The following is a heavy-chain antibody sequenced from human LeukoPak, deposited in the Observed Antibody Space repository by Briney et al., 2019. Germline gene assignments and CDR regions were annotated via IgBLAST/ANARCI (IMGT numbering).Heavy chain of an antibody. CDR1: GFTLSSHW. CDR3: ARDGCSSTSCQPGYKDYYYMDV. V-gene: IGHV3-74*03. J-gene: IGHJ6*03. Sequence: GGSLRLSCAASGFTLSSHWMHWVRQAPGKGLVWVSRINGDGSNTTYADSVKGRFTISRDNAKNTLYLQMNSLRAEDTAVYYCARDGCSSTSCQPGYKDYYYMDVWGKGTTVTVS. D-gene: IGHD2-2*01. CDR2: INGDGSNT.